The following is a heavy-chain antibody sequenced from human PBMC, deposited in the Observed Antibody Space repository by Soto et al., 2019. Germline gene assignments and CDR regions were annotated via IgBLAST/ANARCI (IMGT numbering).Heavy chain of an antibody. CDR2: INHSGRT. J-gene: IGHJ4*02. CDR3: ARGDILTGYSH. CDR1: GGSFRGYY. V-gene: IGHV4-34*01. D-gene: IGHD3-9*01. Sequence: SETLSLTCAVYGGSFRGYYWSWIRQPPGKGLEWIGEINHSGRTNYNPSLKSRVTILVDTSKNQFSLKLSSVTAADTAVYYCARGDILTGYSHWGQGNLVTVSS.